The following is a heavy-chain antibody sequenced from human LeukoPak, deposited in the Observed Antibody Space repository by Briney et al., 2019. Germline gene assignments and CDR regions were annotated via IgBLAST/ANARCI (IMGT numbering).Heavy chain of an antibody. CDR1: GSSLSTSGMC. CDR3: ARIRGGYCSGGSCYFFDY. Sequence: SGPALVKPTQTLTLTCTFSGSSLSTSGMCVSWIRQPPGKALEWLALIDWDDDKYYSTSLKTRLTISKDTSKNQVVLTMTNMDPVDTATYYCARIRGGYCSGGSCYFFDYWGQGTLVTVSS. CDR2: IDWDDDK. V-gene: IGHV2-70*01. J-gene: IGHJ4*02. D-gene: IGHD2-15*01.